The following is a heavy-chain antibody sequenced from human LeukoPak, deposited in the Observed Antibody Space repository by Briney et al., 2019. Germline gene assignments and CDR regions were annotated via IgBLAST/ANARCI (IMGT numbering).Heavy chain of an antibody. CDR1: GGSISGYY. CDR2: INHSGST. Sequence: SETLSLTCTVSGGSISGYYWSWIRQPPGKGLEWIGEINHSGSTNYNPSLKSRVTISVDTSKNQFSLKLSSATAADTAVYYCARGRGAGWDYYYYYGMDVWGQGTTVTVSS. D-gene: IGHD6-19*01. J-gene: IGHJ6*02. CDR3: ARGRGAGWDYYYYYGMDV. V-gene: IGHV4-34*01.